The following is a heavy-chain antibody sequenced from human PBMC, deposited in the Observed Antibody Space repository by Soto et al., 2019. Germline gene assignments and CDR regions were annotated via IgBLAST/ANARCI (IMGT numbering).Heavy chain of an antibody. CDR3: ARDPGRTYYYDSSGTWYYFDY. D-gene: IGHD3-22*01. V-gene: IGHV3-30-3*01. Sequence: PRLSCAASGFTFSSYAMHWVRQAPGKGLEWVAVISYDGSNKYYADSVKGRFTISRDNSKNTLYLQMNSLRAEDTAVYYCARDPGRTYYYDSSGTWYYFDYWGQGTLVTVSS. J-gene: IGHJ4*02. CDR1: GFTFSSYA. CDR2: ISYDGSNK.